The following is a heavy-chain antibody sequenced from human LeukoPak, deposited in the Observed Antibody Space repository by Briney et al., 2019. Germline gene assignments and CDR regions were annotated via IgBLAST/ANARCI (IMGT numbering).Heavy chain of an antibody. CDR3: ARDQTVAGD. Sequence: GGSLRLSCAASGFTVSSNYMTWVRQAPGKGLEWVSVIFSGGTTYYADSVKGRFTISRDNSKNTLYLQMNSLTAEDTAVYYCARDQTVAGDWGQGTLVTVSS. CDR1: GFTVSSNY. J-gene: IGHJ4*02. CDR2: IFSGGTT. D-gene: IGHD6-19*01. V-gene: IGHV3-66*01.